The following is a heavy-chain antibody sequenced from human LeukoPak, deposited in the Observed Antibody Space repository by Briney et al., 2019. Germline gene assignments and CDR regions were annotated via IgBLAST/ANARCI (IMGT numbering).Heavy chain of an antibody. CDR3: ARAHVDIVAPRPVMDV. Sequence: SVKVSCKASGGTFSSYAISWVRQAPGQGLEWMGRIIPIFGIANYAQKFQGRVTITADKSTSTAYMELSSLRSEDTAAYYCARAHVDIVAPRPVMDVWGQGTTVTVSS. CDR2: IIPIFGIA. V-gene: IGHV1-69*04. J-gene: IGHJ6*02. CDR1: GGTFSSYA. D-gene: IGHD5-12*01.